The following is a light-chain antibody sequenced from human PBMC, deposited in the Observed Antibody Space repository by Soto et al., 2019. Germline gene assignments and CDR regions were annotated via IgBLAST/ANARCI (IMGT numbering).Light chain of an antibody. J-gene: IGLJ1*01. Sequence: QSVLTQPASVSGSPGQSIAISCTGTRSDVGAYNYVSWYQQHPSKAPKLMISEVTNRPSGVSDRFSGSKSGNTASLTISGLHAEDEADYYCSSFTSRFTFVFGTGTKVTVL. V-gene: IGLV2-14*01. CDR1: RSDVGAYNY. CDR2: EVT. CDR3: SSFTSRFTFV.